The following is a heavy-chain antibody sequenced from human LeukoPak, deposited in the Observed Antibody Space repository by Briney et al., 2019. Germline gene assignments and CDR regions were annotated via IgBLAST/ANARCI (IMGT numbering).Heavy chain of an antibody. CDR2: ISYDGSNK. CDR1: GFTFSSYG. Sequence: GRSLRLSCAASGFTFSSYGMHWVRQAPGKGLEWVAVISYDGSNKYYADSVKGRFTISRDNSKNTLYLQMNSLRAEDTAVFYCARAGSTSAWYYFEYWGQGTLVTVSS. V-gene: IGHV3-30*03. J-gene: IGHJ4*02. D-gene: IGHD6-13*01. CDR3: ARAGSTSAWYYFEY.